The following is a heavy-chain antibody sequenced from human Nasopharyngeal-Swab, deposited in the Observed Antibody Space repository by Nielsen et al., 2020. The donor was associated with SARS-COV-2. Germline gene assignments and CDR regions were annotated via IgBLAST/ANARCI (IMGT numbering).Heavy chain of an antibody. CDR1: GFTFSGSA. J-gene: IGHJ4*02. CDR2: IRSKANSYAT. CDR3: TRPYYGDLGHY. D-gene: IGHD4-17*01. V-gene: IGHV3-73*01. Sequence: GESLKISCAASGFTFSGSAMHWVRKASGKGLEWVGRIRSKANSYATAYAASVKGRFTISRDDSKNTAYLQMNSLKTEDTAVYYCTRPYYGDLGHYWGRGTLVTVSS.